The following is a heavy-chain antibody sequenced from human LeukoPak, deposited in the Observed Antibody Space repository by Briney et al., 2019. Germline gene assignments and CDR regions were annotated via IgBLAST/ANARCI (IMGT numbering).Heavy chain of an antibody. J-gene: IGHJ4*02. CDR1: GYTFTGYY. CDR2: INPNSGGT. CDR3: ARVYDPAYDYVWGSYRYPFDY. Sequence: ASVKVSCKASGYTFTGYYMHWVRQAPGQGLEWMGWINPNSGGTNYAQKFQGRVTMTRDTSISTAYMELSRLRSDDTAVYYCARVYDPAYDYVWGSYRYPFDYWGQGTLVTVSS. D-gene: IGHD3-16*02. V-gene: IGHV1-2*02.